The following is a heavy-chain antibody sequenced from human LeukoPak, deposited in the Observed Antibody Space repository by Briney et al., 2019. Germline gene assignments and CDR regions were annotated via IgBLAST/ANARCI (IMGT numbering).Heavy chain of an antibody. D-gene: IGHD5-12*01. CDR3: ARDRGYSGSRGYFDY. Sequence: GGSLRLSCAASGFTFSSYSMNWVRQAPGKGLEWVSYISSSSTIYYADSVKGRFTISRDNAKNSLYLQMNSLRAEDTAVYYCARDRGYSGSRGYFDYWGQGTLVTVSS. J-gene: IGHJ4*02. CDR2: ISSSSTI. CDR1: GFTFSSYS. V-gene: IGHV3-48*04.